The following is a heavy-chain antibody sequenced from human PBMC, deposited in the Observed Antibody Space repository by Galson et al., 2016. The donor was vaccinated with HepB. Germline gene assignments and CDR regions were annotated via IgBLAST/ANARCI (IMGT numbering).Heavy chain of an antibody. Sequence: SLRLSCAGSGFTFNNYAMHWVRQAPGKGLEWVAVISFDGTNKYYADSVKGRFAISRDNSKNTVYLQMNRLRPEDTVVYYCARDSTSSGWYGFLDYWGRGTVVTVSS. CDR3: ARDSTSSGWYGFLDY. V-gene: IGHV3-30*09. J-gene: IGHJ4*02. CDR1: GFTFNNYA. D-gene: IGHD6-19*01. CDR2: ISFDGTNK.